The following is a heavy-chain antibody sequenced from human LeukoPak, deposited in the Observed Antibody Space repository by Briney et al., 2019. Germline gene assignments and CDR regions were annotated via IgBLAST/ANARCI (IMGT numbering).Heavy chain of an antibody. CDR2: ISSSSSYI. Sequence: GGSLRLSCAASGFTFSSYSMNWVRQAPGKGLEWVSSISSSSSYIYYAGSVKGRFTISRDNAKNSLYLQMNSLRAEDTAVYYCARDGPDIVVVVAATPPDYWGQGTLVTVS. V-gene: IGHV3-21*01. J-gene: IGHJ4*02. CDR1: GFTFSSYS. CDR3: ARDGPDIVVVVAATPPDY. D-gene: IGHD2-15*01.